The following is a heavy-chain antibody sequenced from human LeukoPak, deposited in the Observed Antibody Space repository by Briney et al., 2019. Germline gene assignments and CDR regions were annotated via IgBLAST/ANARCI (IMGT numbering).Heavy chain of an antibody. D-gene: IGHD1-14*01. CDR2: INWNGGRT. V-gene: IGHV3-20*04. CDR1: GFTFDDYG. CDR3: ARGSGSYMDV. J-gene: IGHJ6*03. Sequence: GGSLRLSCAASGFTFDDYGMSWVRQAPGQGLEWVSGINWNGGRTGYADSVKGRFTISRDNAKNSLYLQMNSLRAEDTALYYCARGSGSYMDVWGKGTTVTVSS.